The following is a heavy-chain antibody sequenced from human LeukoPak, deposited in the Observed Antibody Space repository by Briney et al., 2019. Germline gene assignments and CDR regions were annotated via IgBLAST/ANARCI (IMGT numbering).Heavy chain of an antibody. CDR3: ARLPGSSGYYYYYYYYMDV. D-gene: IGHD3-22*01. J-gene: IGHJ6*03. V-gene: IGHV4-34*01. Sequence: SETLSLTCAVYGGSFSGYYWSWIRQPPGKGLEWIWEINHSGSTNYNPSLKSRVTISVDTSKNQFSLKLSSVTAADTAVYYCARLPGSSGYYYYYYYYMDVWGKGTTVTISS. CDR1: GGSFSGYY. CDR2: INHSGST.